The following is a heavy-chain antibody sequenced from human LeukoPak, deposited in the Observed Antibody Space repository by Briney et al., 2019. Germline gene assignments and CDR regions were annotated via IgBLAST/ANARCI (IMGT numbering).Heavy chain of an antibody. J-gene: IGHJ4*02. CDR2: INHSRST. CDR3: ARTRGYSYGPGGY. CDR1: GGSFSGYY. Sequence: PSETLSLTCTVYGGSFSGYYWSWIRQPPGKGLEWIGEINHSRSTNYNPSLKSRVTILVDTSKNQFSLKLSSVTAADTAVYYCARTRGYSYGPGGYWGQGTLATVSS. V-gene: IGHV4-34*01. D-gene: IGHD5-18*01.